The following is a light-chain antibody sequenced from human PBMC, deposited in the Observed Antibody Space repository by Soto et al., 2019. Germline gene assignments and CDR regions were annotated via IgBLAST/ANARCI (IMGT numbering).Light chain of an antibody. CDR3: QHYDSSLST. V-gene: IGKV3-20*01. CDR2: DVF. CDR1: QSVSARL. Sequence: EIVLTQSPDTLSLSPGESATLSCRASQSVSARLAWYKHKPGQPPRLLISDVFNRASGVAERFSGSGSETDFTLTISRLEPEDFAVYYCQHYDSSLSTFGGGTKVDSK. J-gene: IGKJ4*01.